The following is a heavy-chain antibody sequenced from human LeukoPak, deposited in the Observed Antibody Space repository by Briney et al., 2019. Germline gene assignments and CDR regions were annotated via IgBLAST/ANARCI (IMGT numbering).Heavy chain of an antibody. CDR3: ARNMVD. D-gene: IGHD3-10*01. J-gene: IGHJ4*02. Sequence: SETLSLTCAVYGGSFSGYYWSWIRQPPGKGREWIGEINHSGSTNYNPSLKSRVTISVDTSKNQFSLKLSSVTAADTAVYYCARNMVDWGQGTLVTVSS. CDR1: GGSFSGYY. V-gene: IGHV4-34*01. CDR2: INHSGST.